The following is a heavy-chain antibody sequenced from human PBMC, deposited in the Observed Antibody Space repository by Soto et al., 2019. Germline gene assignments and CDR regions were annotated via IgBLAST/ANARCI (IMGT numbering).Heavy chain of an antibody. CDR1: GYTFTSYY. CDR2: INPSGGST. D-gene: IGHD4-17*01. CDR3: ARGSVGDTRVWYFDY. Sequence: QVQLVQSGAEVKKPGASVKVSCKASGYTFTSYYMHWVRQAPGQGLEWMGIINPSGGSTSYAQKFQGRVTMTRDTSTSTVYMELSSLRSEDTAVYYCARGSVGDTRVWYFDYWGQGTLVTVSS. J-gene: IGHJ4*02. V-gene: IGHV1-46*01.